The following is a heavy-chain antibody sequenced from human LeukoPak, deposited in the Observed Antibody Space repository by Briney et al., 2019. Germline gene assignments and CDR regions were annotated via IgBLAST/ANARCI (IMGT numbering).Heavy chain of an antibody. J-gene: IGHJ5*02. CDR1: GGSFSGYY. D-gene: IGHD5-12*01. CDR3: ARVRIVATPRDYNWFVP. Sequence: PSETLSLTCAVYGGSFSGYYWSWIRQPPGKGLEWIGEINHSGSTNYNPSLKSRVTISVDTSKNQFSLRLSSVTAADTAVYHCARVRIVATPRDYNWFVPWGQGILVTVSS. V-gene: IGHV4-34*01. CDR2: INHSGST.